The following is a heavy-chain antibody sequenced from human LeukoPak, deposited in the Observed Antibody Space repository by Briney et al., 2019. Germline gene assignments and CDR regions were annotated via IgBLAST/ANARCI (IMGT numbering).Heavy chain of an antibody. Sequence: GRSLRLSCAASGFTFSSYAMHWVRQAPGKGLEWVAVISYDGSNKYYADSVKGRFTISRDNSKNTLYLQMNSLRAEDTAVYYCARGQWLVRGYFDYWGQGTLVTVSS. CDR3: ARGQWLVRGYFDY. V-gene: IGHV3-30-3*01. D-gene: IGHD6-19*01. J-gene: IGHJ4*02. CDR1: GFTFSSYA. CDR2: ISYDGSNK.